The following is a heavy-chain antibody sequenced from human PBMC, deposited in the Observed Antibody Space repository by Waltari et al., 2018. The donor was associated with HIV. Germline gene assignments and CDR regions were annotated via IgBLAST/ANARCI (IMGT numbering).Heavy chain of an antibody. J-gene: IGHJ4*02. CDR2: ISRDSDYI. D-gene: IGHD2-21*01. CDR3: ARGCGAYCESPPLACCPTY. Sequence: EVQLVESGGGLVKPGGSLRLSCTASGFTFSTFGMNWVRQIPGKGREWVSSISRDSDYIYYEDSVKGRFTIFRDNAKNSLYLQMNSLRAEDTALYYCARGCGAYCESPPLACCPTYWGQGTLVTVSS. CDR1: GFTFSTFG. V-gene: IGHV3-21*06.